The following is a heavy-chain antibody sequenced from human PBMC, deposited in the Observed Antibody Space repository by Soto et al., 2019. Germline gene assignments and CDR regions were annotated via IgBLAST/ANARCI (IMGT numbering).Heavy chain of an antibody. D-gene: IGHD2-2*01. Sequence: GVLRLSCAASGFTFSSYAMHWVRQAPGKGLEYVSAISSNGGSTYYANSVKGRFTISRDNSKNTLYLQMGSLRAEDMAVYYCAREYCSSTSCYHSHYYYYMDVWGKGTTVTVSS. V-gene: IGHV3-64*01. CDR1: GFTFSSYA. CDR3: AREYCSSTSCYHSHYYYYMDV. CDR2: ISSNGGST. J-gene: IGHJ6*03.